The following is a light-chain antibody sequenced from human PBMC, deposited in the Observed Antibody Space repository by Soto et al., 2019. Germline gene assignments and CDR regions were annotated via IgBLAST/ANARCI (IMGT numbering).Light chain of an antibody. J-gene: IGLJ1*01. V-gene: IGLV2-23*02. CDR2: EVS. CDR3: CSYAGSSTFGAR. Sequence: QSALTQPASVSGSPGQSITISCTGTSSDVGSYNLVSWYQQHPGKAPKLMIYEVSKRPSGVSNRFSGSKSGNTASLTISGLQAEDEADYYCCSYAGSSTFGARFGTGTKVTVL. CDR1: SSDVGSYNL.